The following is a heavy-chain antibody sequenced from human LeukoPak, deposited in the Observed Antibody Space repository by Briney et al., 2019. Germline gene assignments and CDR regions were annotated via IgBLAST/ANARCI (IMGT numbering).Heavy chain of an antibody. Sequence: ASVKVSCKASGYPFTSYGISWVRQAPGQGLEWMGWISAYNGNTNYAQKLQGRVTMTTDTSTSTAYMELRSLRSDDTAVYYCVITMVRGVPYYFDYWGQGTLVTVSS. V-gene: IGHV1-18*01. CDR1: GYPFTSYG. CDR2: ISAYNGNT. CDR3: VITMVRGVPYYFDY. D-gene: IGHD3-10*01. J-gene: IGHJ4*02.